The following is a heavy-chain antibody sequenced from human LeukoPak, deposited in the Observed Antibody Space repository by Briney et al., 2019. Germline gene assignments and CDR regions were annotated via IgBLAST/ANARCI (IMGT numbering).Heavy chain of an antibody. V-gene: IGHV3-7*01. Sequence: GGSLRLSCAASGFTFSSYWMSWVRQAPGKGLEWVANIKQDGSEKYYVDSVKGRFTISRDNAKNSLYLQMNSLRAEDTAVYYCARGRWDIVVVPAAQYYFDYWGQGTLVTVSS. CDR2: IKQDGSEK. CDR1: GFTFSSYW. J-gene: IGHJ4*02. D-gene: IGHD2-2*01. CDR3: ARGRWDIVVVPAAQYYFDY.